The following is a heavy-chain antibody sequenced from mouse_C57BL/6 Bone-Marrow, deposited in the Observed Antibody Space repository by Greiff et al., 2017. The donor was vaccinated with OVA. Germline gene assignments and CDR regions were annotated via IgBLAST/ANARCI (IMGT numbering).Heavy chain of an antibody. CDR2: INPSSGYT. J-gene: IGHJ2*01. V-gene: IGHV1-7*01. D-gene: IGHD2-10*02. CDR3: AREAYGSFYYFDY. CDR1: GYTFTSYW. Sequence: QVTLKVSGAELAKPGASVKLSCKASGYTFTSYWMHWVKQRPGQGLEWIGYINPSSGYTKYNQKFKDKATLTADKSSSTAYMQLSSLTYEDSAVYYCAREAYGSFYYFDYWGQGTTLTVSS.